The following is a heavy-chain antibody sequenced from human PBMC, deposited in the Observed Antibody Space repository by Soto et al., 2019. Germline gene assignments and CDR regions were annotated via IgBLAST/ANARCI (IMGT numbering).Heavy chain of an antibody. V-gene: IGHV3-30-3*01. CDR1: GFTFSSYA. CDR2: ISYDGSNK. D-gene: IGHD6-6*01. Sequence: QEQLVESGGGVVQPGRSLRLSCAASGFTFSSYAMHWVRQAPGKGLEWVAVISYDGSNKYYADSVKGRFTISRDNSKNTLYLQMNSLRAEDTAVYYCAREYIAARRHYYYGMDVWGQGTTVTVSS. CDR3: AREYIAARRHYYYGMDV. J-gene: IGHJ6*02.